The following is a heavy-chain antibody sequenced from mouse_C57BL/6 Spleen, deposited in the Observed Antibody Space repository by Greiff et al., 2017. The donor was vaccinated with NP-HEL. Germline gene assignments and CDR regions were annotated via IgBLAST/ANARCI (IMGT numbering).Heavy chain of an antibody. D-gene: IGHD1-1*01. CDR1: GYTFTDYN. J-gene: IGHJ1*03. CDR3: ARGTGSSPLDFDV. CDR2: INPNNGGT. V-gene: IGHV1-22*01. Sequence: EVQLQQSGPELVKPGASVKMSCKASGYTFTDYNMHWVKQSHGKSLEWIGYINPNNGGTSYNQKFKGKATLTVNKSSSTAYMELRSLTSEESAVYDCARGTGSSPLDFDVWGTGTTVTVSS.